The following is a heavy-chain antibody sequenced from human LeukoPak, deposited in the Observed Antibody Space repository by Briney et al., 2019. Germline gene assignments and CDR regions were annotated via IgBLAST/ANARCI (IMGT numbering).Heavy chain of an antibody. CDR2: IYYSGST. J-gene: IGHJ5*02. CDR1: GGSISSSSYY. CDR3: ARRERWLQPGLNWFDP. V-gene: IGHV4-39*07. D-gene: IGHD5-24*01. Sequence: PSETLSLTCTVSGGSISSSSYYWGWIRQPPGKGLEWIGSIYYSGSTYYNPSLKSRVTISVDTSKNQFSLKLSSVTAADTAVYYCARRERWLQPGLNWFDPWGQGTLVTVSS.